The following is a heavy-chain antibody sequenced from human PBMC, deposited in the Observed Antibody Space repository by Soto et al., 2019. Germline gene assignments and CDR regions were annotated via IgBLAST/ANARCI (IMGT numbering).Heavy chain of an antibody. J-gene: IGHJ6*02. CDR1: GFTFSSYG. D-gene: IGHD2-21*01. Sequence: GGSLRLSCAASGFTFSSYGMHWVRQAPGKGLEWVAVISYDGSNKYYADSVKGRFTISRDNSKNTLYLQMNSLRAEDTAVYYCAKVVVADPYYYYYYGMDVWGQGTTVTVSS. CDR2: ISYDGSNK. V-gene: IGHV3-30*18. CDR3: AKVVVADPYYYYYYGMDV.